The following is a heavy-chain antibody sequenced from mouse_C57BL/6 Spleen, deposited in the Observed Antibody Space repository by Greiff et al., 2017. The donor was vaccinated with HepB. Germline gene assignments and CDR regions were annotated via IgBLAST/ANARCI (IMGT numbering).Heavy chain of an antibody. V-gene: IGHV5-4*03. CDR3: ARGRGGAMDY. Sequence: DVKLVESGGGLVKPGGSLKLSCAASGFTFSSYAMSWVRQTPEKRLEWVATISDGGSYTYYPDNVKGRFTISRDNAKNNLYLQMSHLKSEDTAMYYCARGRGGAMDYWGQGTSVTVSS. J-gene: IGHJ4*01. CDR2: ISDGGSYT. CDR1: GFTFSSYA.